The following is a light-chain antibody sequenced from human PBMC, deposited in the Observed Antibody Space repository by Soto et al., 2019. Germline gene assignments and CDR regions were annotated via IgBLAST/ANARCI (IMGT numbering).Light chain of an antibody. V-gene: IGLV1-51*02. J-gene: IGLJ2*01. CDR1: SSNIGNND. Sequence: QSVLTQPPSGSAGPGQKVTISCSGGSSNIGNNDVSWYQQLPGTAPQLIVYENDKRPSGIPDRFSGSKSDTSATLGITGLQTGDEAAYYCGTWDNGLSAAVFGGGTQLTVL. CDR3: GTWDNGLSAAV. CDR2: END.